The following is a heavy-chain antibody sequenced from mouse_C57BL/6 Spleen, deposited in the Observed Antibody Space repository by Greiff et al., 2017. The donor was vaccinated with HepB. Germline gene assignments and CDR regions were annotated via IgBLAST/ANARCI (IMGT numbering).Heavy chain of an antibody. V-gene: IGHV1-26*01. CDR2: INPNNGGT. CDR3: AREGGIRTWFAY. Sequence: EVQLQQSGPELVKPGASVKISCKASGYTFTDYYMNWVKQSHGKSLEWIGDINPNNGGTSYHQKFKGKATLTVDKSSSPAYMELRSLTSEDAAVYYCAREGGIRTWFAYWGQGTLVTVSA. CDR1: GYTFTDYY. J-gene: IGHJ3*01. D-gene: IGHD5-2*01.